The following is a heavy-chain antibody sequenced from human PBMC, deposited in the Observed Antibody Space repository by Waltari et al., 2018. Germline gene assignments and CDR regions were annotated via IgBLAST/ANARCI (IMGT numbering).Heavy chain of an antibody. D-gene: IGHD5-12*01. Sequence: EVQLVESGGGLIQPGGSLRLSCAASGFTVSSNYMRWVRQAPGKGLEWFSVIYSGGSTYYADSVKGRFTISIDNSKNTLYLQMNSLRAEDTAVYYCASRRYYYYGMDVWGQGTTVTVSS. CDR3: ASRRYYYYGMDV. V-gene: IGHV3-53*01. J-gene: IGHJ6*02. CDR2: IYSGGST. CDR1: GFTVSSNY.